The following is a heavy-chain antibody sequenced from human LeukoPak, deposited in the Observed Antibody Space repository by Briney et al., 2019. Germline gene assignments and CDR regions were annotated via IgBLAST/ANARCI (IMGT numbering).Heavy chain of an antibody. V-gene: IGHV4-39*01. CDR3: ATYSREYSSSKGAFDI. J-gene: IGHJ3*02. D-gene: IGHD6-13*01. Sequence: PSETLSLTCTVSGGSISSSSYYWGRIRQPPGTGLEWIRSIYYSGSTCYNPSLKSRVTISVDTSKNQFSLKLSSVTAADTAVYYCATYSREYSSSKGAFDIWGQGTMVTVSS. CDR2: IYYSGST. CDR1: GGSISSSSYY.